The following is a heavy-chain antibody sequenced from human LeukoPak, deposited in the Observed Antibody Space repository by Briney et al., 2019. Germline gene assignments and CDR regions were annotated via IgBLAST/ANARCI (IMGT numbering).Heavy chain of an antibody. CDR3: ARGGLTAGFGY. D-gene: IGHD3-10*01. V-gene: IGHV3-7*01. J-gene: IGHJ4*02. CDR1: GFTLSTSW. Sequence: GGSLRLSCAASGFTLSTSWMTWVRQAPGKGLEWVTNINREGSQIDYVDSVKGRFTISRDSANNALYLQMNGLRAEDTAVYYCARGGLTAGFGYWGQGTLVTVSS. CDR2: INREGSQI.